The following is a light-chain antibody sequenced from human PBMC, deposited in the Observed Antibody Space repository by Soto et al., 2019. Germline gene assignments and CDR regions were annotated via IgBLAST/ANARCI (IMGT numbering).Light chain of an antibody. Sequence: EMVLSQSPCTGSWSPVEIVTLSFLASQSVGSSYLDWYQQKPGQAPRLLIYGASSRATGIPDRFSGSGSGTDFTLTISRLEPDDLAVYYRQQYGGSSWTFGQGTKVDIK. CDR1: QSVGSSY. CDR3: QQYGGSSWT. CDR2: GAS. J-gene: IGKJ1*01. V-gene: IGKV3-20*01.